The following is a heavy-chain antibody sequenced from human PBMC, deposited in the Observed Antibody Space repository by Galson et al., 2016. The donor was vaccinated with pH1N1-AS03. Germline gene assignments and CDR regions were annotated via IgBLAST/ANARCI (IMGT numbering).Heavy chain of an antibody. V-gene: IGHV1-69*04. Sequence: SVKVSCKASGGTIKTYAINWVRQAPGHGLEWMGRINPIFGVTNYAQKFRGRVTITADISTSTVYMDLNALRFEDTAVYYCARVGGLSYPHPRWDVDVWGKGTTVIVSS. CDR2: INPIFGVT. D-gene: IGHD1-26*01. CDR3: ARVGGLSYPHPRWDVDV. CDR1: GGTIKTYA. J-gene: IGHJ6*04.